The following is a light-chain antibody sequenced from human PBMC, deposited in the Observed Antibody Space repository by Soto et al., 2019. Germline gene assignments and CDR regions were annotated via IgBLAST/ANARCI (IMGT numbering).Light chain of an antibody. CDR3: QQSYSTHQT. CDR1: QSISSY. J-gene: IGKJ1*01. CDR2: AAS. Sequence: DIQMTQSPSSLSASVGDRVTITCRASQSISSYLNWYQQKPGKAPKLLIYAASSLQSGVPSRFSGSGSGTDFTLTISSLQPEDFDPYYCQQSYSTHQTLRPGPKVDIK. V-gene: IGKV1-39*01.